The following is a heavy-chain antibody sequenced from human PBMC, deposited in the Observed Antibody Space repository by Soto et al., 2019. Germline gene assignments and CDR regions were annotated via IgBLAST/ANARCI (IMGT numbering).Heavy chain of an antibody. CDR3: ARDKIGYCSSTSCYGYYYGMDV. J-gene: IGHJ6*02. CDR2: IWYDGSNK. Sequence: QVQLVESGGGVVQPGRSLRLSCAASGFTFSSYGMHWVRQAPGKGLEWVAVIWYDGSNKYYADSVKGRFTISRDNSKNTLYLQMNSLRAEDTAVYYCARDKIGYCSSTSCYGYYYGMDVWGQGTTVTVSS. V-gene: IGHV3-33*01. D-gene: IGHD2-2*01. CDR1: GFTFSSYG.